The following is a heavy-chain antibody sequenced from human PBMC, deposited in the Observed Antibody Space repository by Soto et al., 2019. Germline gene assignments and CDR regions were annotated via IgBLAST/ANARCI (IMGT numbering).Heavy chain of an antibody. CDR2: IWYDGSNK. CDR1: GFTFSSYG. J-gene: IGHJ4*02. V-gene: IGHV3-33*06. Sequence: QVQLVESGGGVVQPGRSLRLSCAASGFTFSSYGMHWVRQAPGKGLEWVAVIWYDGSNKYYADSVKGRFTISRDNSKNTLYLQMNCLRAEDTAFYYCAKDYEISGCARYYFDYWGQGTLVTVSS. CDR3: AKDYEISGCARYYFDY. D-gene: IGHD3-22*01.